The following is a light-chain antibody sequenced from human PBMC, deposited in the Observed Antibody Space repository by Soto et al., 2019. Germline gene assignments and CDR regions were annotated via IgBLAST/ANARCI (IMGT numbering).Light chain of an antibody. V-gene: IGKV3D-20*02. Sequence: PGQRATLSCRASQSISSSFLAWYQQKPGQAPRLLIYGASSRATGIPDRFSGSGSGTDFTLTISSLEPEDFAVYYCQQRSNWPPIFTFGPGTKVDIK. CDR3: QQRSNWPPIFT. CDR2: GAS. CDR1: QSISSSF. J-gene: IGKJ3*01.